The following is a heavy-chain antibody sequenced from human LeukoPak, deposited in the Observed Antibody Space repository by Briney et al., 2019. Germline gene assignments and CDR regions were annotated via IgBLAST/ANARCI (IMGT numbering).Heavy chain of an antibody. V-gene: IGHV1-46*01. J-gene: IGHJ4*02. CDR2: INPRDGST. D-gene: IGHD7-27*01. CDR3: ARGPSNWGFDY. CDR1: GYTLTSYY. Sequence: ASVKVSCKASGYTLTSYYMHWVRQAPGQGLEWMGIINPRDGSTTYAQKFQGRVSMTRNTSISTVYMELSSLRSEDTAVYYCARGPSNWGFDYWGQGTLVTVSS.